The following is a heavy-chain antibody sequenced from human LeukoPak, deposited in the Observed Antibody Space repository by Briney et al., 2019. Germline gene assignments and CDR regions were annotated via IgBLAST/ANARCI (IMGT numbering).Heavy chain of an antibody. CDR3: ARDYSSGWYFFDY. J-gene: IGHJ4*02. D-gene: IGHD6-19*01. CDR1: GITVSSNY. Sequence: GSLRLSCAASGITVSSNYMSWIRQPAGKGLEWIGRIYTSGSTNYNPSLKSRVTMSVDTSKNQFSLKLSSVTAADTAVYYCARDYSSGWYFFDYWGQGTLVTVSS. V-gene: IGHV4-4*07. CDR2: IYTSGST.